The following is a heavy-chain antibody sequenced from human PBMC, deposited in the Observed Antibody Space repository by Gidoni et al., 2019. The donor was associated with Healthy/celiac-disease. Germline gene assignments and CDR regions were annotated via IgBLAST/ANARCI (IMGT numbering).Heavy chain of an antibody. V-gene: IGHV4-59*01. CDR2: ISYSGST. Sequence: QVQLQESGPGLVQPSETLSLTCTVSGGSISSYSWSWIRQPPGKGLAGIWYISYSGSTNSNPSLKSRVPISVDTSKNQFSLKLSSVIAADTAVYYCARGGPIRAKLGYFDYWGQGTLVTVSS. D-gene: IGHD2-2*02. CDR3: ARGGPIRAKLGYFDY. CDR1: GGSISSYS. J-gene: IGHJ4*02.